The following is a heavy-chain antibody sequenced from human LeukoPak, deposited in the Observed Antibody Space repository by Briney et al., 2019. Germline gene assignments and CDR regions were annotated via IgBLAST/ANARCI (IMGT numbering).Heavy chain of an antibody. CDR2: INHSGST. V-gene: IGHV4-34*01. Sequence: SETLSLTCAVYGGSFSGYYWSWIRQPPGRGLEWIGEINHSGSTNYNPSLKSRVTISVDTSKNQFSLKLSSVTAADTAVYYCARDSLVRGADYWGQGTLVTVSS. D-gene: IGHD3-10*01. CDR3: ARDSLVRGADY. J-gene: IGHJ4*02. CDR1: GGSFSGYY.